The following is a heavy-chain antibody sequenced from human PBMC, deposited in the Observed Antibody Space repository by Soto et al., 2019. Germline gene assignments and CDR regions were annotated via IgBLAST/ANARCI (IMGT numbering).Heavy chain of an antibody. D-gene: IGHD6-6*01. CDR2: IIPIFGTA. CDR1: GGTFSSYA. J-gene: IGHJ6*02. V-gene: IGHV1-69*13. Sequence: ASVKVSCKASGGTFSSYAISWVRQAPGQGLEWMGGIIPIFGTANYAQKFQGRVTITADESTSTAYMELSSLRSEDTAVYYCARADSPIAARLHSYYYGMDVWGQGTTVTVSS. CDR3: ARADSPIAARLHSYYYGMDV.